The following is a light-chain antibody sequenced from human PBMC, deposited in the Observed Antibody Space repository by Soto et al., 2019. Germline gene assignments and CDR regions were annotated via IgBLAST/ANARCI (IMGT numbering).Light chain of an antibody. CDR3: HQYNNWPPWT. V-gene: IGKV3D-15*01. CDR2: DAS. Sequence: DIVMTQSPATLSVSPGERATLSCRASQSIRNDLAWYKQKPGQAPRLLIYDASTRATGIPARFSGSGSVTEFTLTISSLQSDDFAIYYCHQYNNWPPWTFGQGTKVEI. J-gene: IGKJ1*01. CDR1: QSIRND.